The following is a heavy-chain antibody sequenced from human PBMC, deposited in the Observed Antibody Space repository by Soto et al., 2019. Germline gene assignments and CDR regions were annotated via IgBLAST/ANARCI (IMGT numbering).Heavy chain of an antibody. J-gene: IGHJ6*02. CDR2: INHSGST. CDR1: GGSFSEYY. Sequence: PSENVSLTCAVYGGSFSEYYWSWIRQPPGKGLEWIGEINHSGSTNYNPSLKSRVTISVDTSKNQFSLKLSSVTAADTAVYYCARVSGIYYYGMVVWGQGTTVTVSS. CDR3: ARVSGIYYYGMVV. V-gene: IGHV4-34*01. D-gene: IGHD3-10*01.